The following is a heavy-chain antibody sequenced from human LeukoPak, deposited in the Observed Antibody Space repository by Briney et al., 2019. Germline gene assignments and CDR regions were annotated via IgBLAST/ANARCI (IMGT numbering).Heavy chain of an antibody. J-gene: IGHJ4*02. CDR1: GSTFSSYS. CDR2: ISSSSSYI. D-gene: IGHD6-19*01. Sequence: KAGGSLRLSCAASGSTFSSYSMNWVRPPPRKGMEGVSSISSSSSYIYYADQVKGRFDISRDNAKNSLYLQMNSLRAEDTAVYYCARERAVAEYYFDYWGQGTLVTVSS. CDR3: ARERAVAEYYFDY. V-gene: IGHV3-21*01.